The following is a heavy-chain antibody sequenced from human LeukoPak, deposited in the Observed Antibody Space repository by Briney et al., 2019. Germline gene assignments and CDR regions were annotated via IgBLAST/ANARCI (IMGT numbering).Heavy chain of an antibody. D-gene: IGHD2-15*01. Sequence: GGSLRLSCAASGFTFSSYSMNWVRQAPGRGREGVSSISTTSNYIYYADSVKGPFTISRDTAKNSLYLQMNSLRAEDTAVYYCATGDGVGYCSGDSCSFFWGQGTQVTVSS. CDR3: ATGDGVGYCSGDSCSFF. V-gene: IGHV3-21*01. J-gene: IGHJ4*02. CDR2: ISTTSNYI. CDR1: GFTFSSYS.